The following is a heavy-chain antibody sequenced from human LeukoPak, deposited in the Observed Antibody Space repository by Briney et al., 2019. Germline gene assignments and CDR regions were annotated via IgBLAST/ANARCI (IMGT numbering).Heavy chain of an antibody. J-gene: IGHJ4*02. D-gene: IGHD2-2*01. CDR1: GYSISSSNW. V-gene: IGHV4-28*01. CDR2: IYYSGST. Sequence: ASESLSLTCAVSGYSISSSNWWGWIRQPPGKGLEWLGYIYYSGSTYYNPSLKSRVTMSVDTSKNQFSLKLSSVTAVDTAVYYCARISSTSSIDYWGQGTLVTVSS. CDR3: ARISSTSSIDY.